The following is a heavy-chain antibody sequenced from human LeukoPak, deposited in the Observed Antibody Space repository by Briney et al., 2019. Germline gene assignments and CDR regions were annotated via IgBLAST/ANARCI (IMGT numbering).Heavy chain of an antibody. CDR1: GFTFSSYG. D-gene: IGHD2-2*01. CDR3: ARDHAQIVVVPAASLDY. J-gene: IGHJ4*02. V-gene: IGHV3-33*01. Sequence: GRSLRLSCAASGFTFSSYGMHWVRQAPGKGLEWVAVIWYDGSNKYYADSVKGRFTISRDNSKNTLYLQMNSLRAEDTAVYYRARDHAQIVVVPAASLDYWGQGTLVTVSS. CDR2: IWYDGSNK.